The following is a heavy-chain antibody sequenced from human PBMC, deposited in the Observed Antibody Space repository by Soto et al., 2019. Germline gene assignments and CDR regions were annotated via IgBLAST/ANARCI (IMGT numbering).Heavy chain of an antibody. CDR3: ARGTRDYYDSSGYYYRFDY. V-gene: IGHV4-59*01. J-gene: IGHJ4*02. Sequence: SETLSLTCTVSGGSISSYYWSWIRQPPGKGLEWIGYIYYSGSTNYNPSLKSRVTISVDTSKNQFSLKLSSVTAADTAVYYCARGTRDYYDSSGYYYRFDYWGQGTLVTVSS. CDR1: GGSISSYY. CDR2: IYYSGST. D-gene: IGHD3-22*01.